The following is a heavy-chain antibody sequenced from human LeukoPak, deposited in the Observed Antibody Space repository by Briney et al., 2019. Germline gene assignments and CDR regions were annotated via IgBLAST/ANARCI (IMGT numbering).Heavy chain of an antibody. J-gene: IGHJ4*02. Sequence: PGGSLRLSCAASGFTFSSYSMNWVRQAPGKGLEWLSSISSSSSYIYYADSVKGRFTISRDNAKNSLYLQMNSLRAEDTAVYYCARDPRIAAAGIFDYWGQGTLVTVSS. CDR3: ARDPRIAAAGIFDY. CDR2: ISSSSSYI. CDR1: GFTFSSYS. D-gene: IGHD6-13*01. V-gene: IGHV3-21*01.